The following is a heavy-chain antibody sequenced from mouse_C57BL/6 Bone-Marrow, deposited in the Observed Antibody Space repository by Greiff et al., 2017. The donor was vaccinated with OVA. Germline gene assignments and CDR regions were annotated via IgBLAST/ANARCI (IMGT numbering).Heavy chain of an antibody. CDR1: GYTFTDYY. CDR3: ARASGYYFDY. Sequence: VQLQQSGPVLVKPGASVKMSCKASGYTFTDYYMNWVKQSHGKSLEWIGVINPYNGGTSYNQKFKGKATLTVDKSSSPAYMELNSLTSEDSAVYYCARASGYYFDYWGQGTTLTVSS. J-gene: IGHJ2*01. D-gene: IGHD3-1*01. CDR2: INPYNGGT. V-gene: IGHV1-19*01.